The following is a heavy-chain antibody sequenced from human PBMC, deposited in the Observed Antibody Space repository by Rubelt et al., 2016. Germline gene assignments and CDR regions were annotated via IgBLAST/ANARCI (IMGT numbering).Heavy chain of an antibody. J-gene: IGHJ4*02. Sequence: QIQLVQSGAEVKKPGASVKVSCKASGYTFTSYGITWVRQAPGQGLECMGWLSAYNGNTNSAQKFQGRVTRTTDPSTRQAYMELRGLRSDDTAGYYCAKDHVSVGASTHWGQGTLVTVSA. CDR2: LSAYNGNT. CDR1: GYTFTSYG. V-gene: IGHV1-18*01. CDR3: AKDHVSVGASTH. D-gene: IGHD1-26*01.